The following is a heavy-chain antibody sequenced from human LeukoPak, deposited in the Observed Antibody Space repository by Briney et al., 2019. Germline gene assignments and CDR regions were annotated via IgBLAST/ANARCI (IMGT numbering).Heavy chain of an antibody. V-gene: IGHV3-7*03. CDR3: ASLDTAKQPLANH. D-gene: IGHD5-18*01. CDR2: IREERGQE. Sequence: GGSLRLSCVASGLTVSNHWMSWVRQAPGKGLEWVANIREERGQEYYVNSVKGRFTISKNSAKNSLYLQMNTLRVEDTAMYYCASLDTAKQPLANHWGQGTLVTVSS. CDR1: GLTVSNHW. J-gene: IGHJ5*02.